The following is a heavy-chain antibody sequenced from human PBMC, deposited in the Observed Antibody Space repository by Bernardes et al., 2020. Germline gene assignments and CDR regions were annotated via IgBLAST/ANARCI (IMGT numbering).Heavy chain of an antibody. Sequence: GSLRLSCAASGFTFSNYAMSWVRQSPGKGLNWVASISDSGGNTYYADSVNGRFTISRDNSKNTLFLQLNSLRAEDTAVYYCAKGTTGRTPFDIWGQGTMVTVSS. CDR3: AKGTTGRTPFDI. D-gene: IGHD1-1*01. CDR1: GFTFSNYA. CDR2: ISDSGGNT. J-gene: IGHJ3*02. V-gene: IGHV3-23*01.